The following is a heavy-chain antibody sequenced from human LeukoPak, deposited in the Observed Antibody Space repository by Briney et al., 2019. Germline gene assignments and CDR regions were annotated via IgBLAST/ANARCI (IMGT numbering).Heavy chain of an antibody. V-gene: IGHV5-51*01. CDR2: IYPGDSDT. J-gene: IGHJ6*02. Sequence: KISCKGSGYSFTSYWIGWVRQMPGKGLEWMGIIYPGDSDTRYSPSFQGQVTISADKSISTAYLQWSSLKASDTAMYYCARLSSSRWYYYYGMDVWGQGTTVTASS. CDR3: ARLSSSRWYYYYGMDV. D-gene: IGHD6-13*01. CDR1: GYSFTSYW.